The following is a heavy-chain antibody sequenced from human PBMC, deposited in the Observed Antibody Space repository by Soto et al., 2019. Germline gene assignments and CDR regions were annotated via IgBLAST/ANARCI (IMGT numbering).Heavy chain of an antibody. CDR2: ISSSGSTI. CDR1: GFTFSDYY. Sequence: GGSLRLSCAASGFTFSDYYMSWIRQAPGKGLEWVSYISSSGSTIYYADSVKGRFTISRDNAKNSLYLQMNSLRAEDTAVYYCARDPGVDPTEHYYYYMDVWGKGTTVTVSS. D-gene: IGHD5-12*01. V-gene: IGHV3-11*01. J-gene: IGHJ6*03. CDR3: ARDPGVDPTEHYYYYMDV.